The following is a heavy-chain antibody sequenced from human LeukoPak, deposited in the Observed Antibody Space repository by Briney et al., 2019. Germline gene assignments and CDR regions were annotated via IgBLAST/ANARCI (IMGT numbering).Heavy chain of an antibody. V-gene: IGHV3-30-3*01. CDR1: GFTFSSYV. D-gene: IGHD1-26*01. Sequence: PGGSLRLSCEAAGFTFSSYVMHWVRQAPGKGLEWVALISYDGNNKYYADSVKGRFTISRDNSKNTLYLQMNSLRAEDTAVYYCATDSGSYSFDYWGQGTLVTVSS. CDR2: ISYDGNNK. CDR3: ATDSGSYSFDY. J-gene: IGHJ4*02.